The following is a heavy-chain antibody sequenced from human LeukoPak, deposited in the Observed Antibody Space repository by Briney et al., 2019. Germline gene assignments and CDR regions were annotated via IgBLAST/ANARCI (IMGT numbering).Heavy chain of an antibody. V-gene: IGHV3-30*09. D-gene: IGHD3-22*01. CDR1: GFTFSSYA. J-gene: IGHJ6*02. Sequence: GRSLRLSCAASGFTFSSYAMHWVRQAPGKGLEWVAVISYDGSNKYYADSVKGRFAISRDNSKNTLYLQMNSLRAEDTAVYYCARPYYYDSSGYPDYYYYGMDVWGQGTTVTVSS. CDR3: ARPYYYDSSGYPDYYYYGMDV. CDR2: ISYDGSNK.